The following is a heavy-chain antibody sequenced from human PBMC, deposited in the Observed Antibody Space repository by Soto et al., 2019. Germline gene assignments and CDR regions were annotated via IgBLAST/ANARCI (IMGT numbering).Heavy chain of an antibody. CDR1: GFTVSSNY. J-gene: IGHJ6*03. CDR2: IYSGGST. V-gene: IGHV3-53*04. D-gene: IGHD6-6*01. Sequence: PGGSLRLSCAASGFTVSSNYMSWVRQAPGKGLEWVSVIYSGGSTYYADSVKGRFTISRHNSKNTLYLQMNSLRAEDTAVYYCARMGSSSGYYYYYMDVWGKGTTVTVSS. CDR3: ARMGSSSGYYYYYMDV.